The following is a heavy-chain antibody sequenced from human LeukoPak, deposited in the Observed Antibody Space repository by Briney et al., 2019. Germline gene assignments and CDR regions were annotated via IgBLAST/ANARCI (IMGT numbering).Heavy chain of an antibody. V-gene: IGHV3-30-3*01. CDR3: ARDGSARDSSKWYPFFDY. CDR1: GFSFTTYT. J-gene: IGHJ4*02. Sequence: GRSLRLSCATSGFSFTTYTMHWVRQAPGKGLEWVAVISKDGSIKYYADSVRGRFNISRDNSKNPLYLQMNSLRAEDTAVYYCARDGSARDSSKWYPFFDYWGQGTLVTVSS. D-gene: IGHD6-13*01. CDR2: ISKDGSIK.